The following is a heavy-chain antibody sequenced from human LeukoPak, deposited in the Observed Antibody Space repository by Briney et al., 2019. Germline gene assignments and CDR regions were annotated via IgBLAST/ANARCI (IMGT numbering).Heavy chain of an antibody. CDR1: GFTFSNAW. CDR2: IKSKTDGGTT. D-gene: IGHD3-9*01. V-gene: IGHV3-15*01. J-gene: IGHJ5*02. CDR3: NTRLFGSRWALRYFDWLFNNWFDP. Sequence: GGSLRLSCAASGFTFSNAWMSWVRQAPGKGVEWVGRIKSKTDGGTTDYAAPVKGRFTISRDDSKNTLYLQMNSLKTEDTAVYCCNTRLFGSRWALRYFDWLFNNWFDPWGQGTLVTVSS.